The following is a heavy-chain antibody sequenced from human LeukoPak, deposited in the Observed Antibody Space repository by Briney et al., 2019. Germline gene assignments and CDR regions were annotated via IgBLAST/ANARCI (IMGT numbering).Heavy chain of an antibody. CDR3: ARDFYDGFALDY. D-gene: IGHD2/OR15-2a*01. J-gene: IGHJ4*02. CDR1: GFAFNTYS. CDR2: IFSSSTYI. V-gene: IGHV3-21*03. Sequence: GESLKISCAASGFAFNTYSMNWVRQAPGKGLEWVSFIFSSSTYIYYTDSVKGRFTISRDNARNSLYLQMDNLRAEDTGVYYCARDFYDGFALDYWGQGALVTVSS.